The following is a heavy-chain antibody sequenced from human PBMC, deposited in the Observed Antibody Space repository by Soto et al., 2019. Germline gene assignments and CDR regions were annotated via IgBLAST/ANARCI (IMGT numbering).Heavy chain of an antibody. CDR3: ARDGNRGYDMDV. D-gene: IGHD1-1*01. J-gene: IGHJ6*02. V-gene: IGHV3-48*02. CDR2: ISNTSRTK. Sequence: EVQVVESGGGLIQPGGSLRLSCAGSGFDFSKYNMDWVRQAPGKGLEWISYISNTSRTKFYADSVKGRFTISRDNARSSLFLEMNSLRDEDTAIYYCARDGNRGYDMDVRGQGTTVTVSS. CDR1: GFDFSKYN.